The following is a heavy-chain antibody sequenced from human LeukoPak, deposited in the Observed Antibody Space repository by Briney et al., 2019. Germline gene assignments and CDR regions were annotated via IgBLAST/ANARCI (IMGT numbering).Heavy chain of an antibody. CDR2: IYSDGST. Sequence: GGSLRLSCATSGFTFYNYAMNWVRQAPGKGLEWVSTIYSDGSTYYADSVKGRFVISRDNSKNTLYLQMYSLRAEDTAVYFCVGGEWLRSGLGYWGQGTLVTVSS. J-gene: IGHJ4*02. V-gene: IGHV3-23*05. CDR3: VGGEWLRSGLGY. CDR1: GFTFYNYA. D-gene: IGHD5-12*01.